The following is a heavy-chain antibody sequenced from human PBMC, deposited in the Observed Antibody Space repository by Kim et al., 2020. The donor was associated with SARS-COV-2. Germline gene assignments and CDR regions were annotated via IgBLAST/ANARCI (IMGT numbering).Heavy chain of an antibody. J-gene: IGHJ4*02. Sequence: SETLSLTCAVYGESFSGYYWNWLRQPPGKGLEWIGEINYNGNINYNRSLKSRVSISADASKNQFSLKVNSVTAADTAVYYCAGGRTALPFYWGRGTLVTVSS. CDR2: INYNGNI. V-gene: IGHV4-34*01. CDR3: AGGRTALPFY. CDR1: GESFSGYY. D-gene: IGHD2-21*02.